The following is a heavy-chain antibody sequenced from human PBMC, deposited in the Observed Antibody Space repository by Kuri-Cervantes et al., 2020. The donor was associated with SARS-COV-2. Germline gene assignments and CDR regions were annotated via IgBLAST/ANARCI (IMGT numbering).Heavy chain of an antibody. D-gene: IGHD5-24*01. Sequence: GESLKISCVASGFTFSLYEMHWVRQATGKGLEWVSSIGTAGDPYYPGSVKGRFTISRENAENSLYLQMNSLRAGDTAVYYCTRGKRLGTDDYNLPYWYFKLWGRGTLVTVSS. CDR1: GFTFSLYE. CDR2: IGTAGDP. J-gene: IGHJ2*01. CDR3: TRGKRLGTDDYNLPYWYFKL. V-gene: IGHV3-13*05.